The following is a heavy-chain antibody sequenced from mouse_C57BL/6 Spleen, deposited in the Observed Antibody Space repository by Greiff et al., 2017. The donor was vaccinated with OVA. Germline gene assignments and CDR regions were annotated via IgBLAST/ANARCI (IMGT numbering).Heavy chain of an antibody. Sequence: EVQLVESGGDLVKPGGSLKLSCAASGFTFSSYGMSWVRQTPDKRLEWVATISSGGSYTYYPDSVKGRVTISRDNAKNTLYLQMRSLKSEETAMYYCARRFITPVVDTGDSSGQGTPLTVSS. V-gene: IGHV5-6*01. CDR2: ISSGGSYT. J-gene: IGHJ2*01. CDR3: ARRFITPVVDTGDS. CDR1: GFTFSSYG. D-gene: IGHD1-1*01.